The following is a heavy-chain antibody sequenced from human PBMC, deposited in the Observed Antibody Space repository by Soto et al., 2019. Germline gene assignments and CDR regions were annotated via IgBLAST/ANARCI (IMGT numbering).Heavy chain of an antibody. CDR3: AKDRIRYCSGGSCYSERSPVGWFDP. Sequence: GGSLRLSCAASGFTFSSYAMSWVRQAPGKGLEWVSAISGSGGSTYYADSVKGRFTISRDNSKNTLYLQMNSLRAGDTAVYYCAKDRIRYCSGGSCYSERSPVGWFDPWGQGTLVTVSS. V-gene: IGHV3-23*01. J-gene: IGHJ5*02. CDR1: GFTFSSYA. D-gene: IGHD2-15*01. CDR2: ISGSGGST.